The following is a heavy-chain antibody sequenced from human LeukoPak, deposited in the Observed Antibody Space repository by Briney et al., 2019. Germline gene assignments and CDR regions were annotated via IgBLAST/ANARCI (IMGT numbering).Heavy chain of an antibody. CDR2: IYYSGSN. CDR1: GGSISSYY. CDR3: ARVPRSYYYYYYMDV. V-gene: IGHV4-59*01. Sequence: SETLSLTCTVSGGSISSYYWSWIRQPPGKGLEWIGYIYYSGSNNYNPSLKSRVTISVDTSKNQFSLKLSSVAAADTAVYYCARVPRSYYYYYYMDVWGKGTTVTVSS. J-gene: IGHJ6*03.